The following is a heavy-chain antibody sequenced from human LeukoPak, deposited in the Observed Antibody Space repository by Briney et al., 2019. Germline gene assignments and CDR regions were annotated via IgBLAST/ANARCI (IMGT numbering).Heavy chain of an antibody. V-gene: IGHV1-18*01. Sequence: ASVKVSCKASVYTFTIYGISWVRQAPGQGLGWMGWISIYNGNRNYEQKLQGRVTITTDTLTSTAYMELRSLRSDDTAVYYCARDIISKQWLPSADAFDIWGQGTMVTVSS. D-gene: IGHD6-19*01. J-gene: IGHJ3*02. CDR2: ISIYNGNR. CDR3: ARDIISKQWLPSADAFDI. CDR1: VYTFTIYG.